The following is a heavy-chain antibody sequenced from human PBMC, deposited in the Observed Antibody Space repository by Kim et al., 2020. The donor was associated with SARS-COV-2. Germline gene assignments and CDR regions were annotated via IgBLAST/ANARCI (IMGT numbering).Heavy chain of an antibody. CDR1: GFTFSSYS. J-gene: IGHJ6*02. Sequence: GGSLRLSCAASGFTFSSYSMNWVRQAPGKGLEWVSYISSSSSTIYYADSVKGRFTISRDNAKNSLYLQMNSLRDEDTAVYYCARDVPPPDLRGCYYLRYYYDSTDVWGQGTTVTVSS. CDR2: ISSSSSTI. CDR3: ARDVPPPDLRGCYYLRYYYDSTDV. V-gene: IGHV3-48*02. D-gene: IGHD1-26*01.